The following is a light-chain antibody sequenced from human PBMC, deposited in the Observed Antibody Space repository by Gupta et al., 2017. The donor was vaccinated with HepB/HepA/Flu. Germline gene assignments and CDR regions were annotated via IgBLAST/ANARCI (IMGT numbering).Light chain of an antibody. Sequence: EIVLTQSPGTLSLSPVERATPSCRASQSVSSSYLGWYQQKPGQAPRLLIYGASSRATGIPDRFSGSGSGTDLTLTISRLEPEDFAVYYCQQYGSSPMTFGQGTKVEIK. CDR3: QQYGSSPMT. V-gene: IGKV3-20*01. J-gene: IGKJ1*01. CDR2: GAS. CDR1: QSVSSSY.